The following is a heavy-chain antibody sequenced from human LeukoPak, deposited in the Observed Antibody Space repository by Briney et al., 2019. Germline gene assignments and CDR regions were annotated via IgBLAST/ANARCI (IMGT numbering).Heavy chain of an antibody. J-gene: IGHJ1*01. CDR3: ARRAATGHASEYFQH. CDR1: GYSFTNYC. D-gene: IGHD6-13*01. CDR2: IYPDDSDT. V-gene: IGHV5-51*01. Sequence: GESLKISCKGSGYSFTNYCIAWVRQMPGKGLEWMGIIYPDDSDTRYSPSFQGQVTISADKSTSTAYLQWGSLKASDTAMYYCARRAATGHASEYFQHWGQGTLVTVSS.